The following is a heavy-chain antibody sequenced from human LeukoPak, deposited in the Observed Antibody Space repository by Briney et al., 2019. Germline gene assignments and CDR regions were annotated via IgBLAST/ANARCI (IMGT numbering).Heavy chain of an antibody. J-gene: IGHJ4*02. CDR3: AKDLRVIYYYDSKGYFDY. D-gene: IGHD3-22*01. V-gene: IGHV3-74*01. CDR1: GFTFSNYW. Sequence: PGGSLRLSCAASGFTFSNYWMHWVRQAPAKGLVWVSRINSDGSSTNYADSVKGRFTISRDNAKNTLYLQMNSLRAEDTAVYYCAKDLRVIYYYDSKGYFDYWGQGTLVTVSS. CDR2: INSDGSST.